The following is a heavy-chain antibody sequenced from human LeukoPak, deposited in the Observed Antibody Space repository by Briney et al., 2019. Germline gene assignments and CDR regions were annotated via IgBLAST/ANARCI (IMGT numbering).Heavy chain of an antibody. V-gene: IGHV3-23*01. CDR3: AKMTGANYYDSSGYFSP. CDR2: ISDSGGST. J-gene: IGHJ5*02. D-gene: IGHD3-22*01. Sequence: GGSLRLSCAVSGITLSNYGMSWVRQAPGKGLEWVAGISDSGGSTNYADSVKGRFTISRDISKNTLYLQMLSLRAEDTAVYYCAKMTGANYYDSSGYFSPWGQGTLVTVSS. CDR1: GITLSNYG.